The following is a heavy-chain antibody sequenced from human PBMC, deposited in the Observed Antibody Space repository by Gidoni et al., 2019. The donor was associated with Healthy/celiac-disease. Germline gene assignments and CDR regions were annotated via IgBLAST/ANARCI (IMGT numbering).Heavy chain of an antibody. CDR1: GGSISSSSYY. J-gene: IGHJ4*02. Sequence: QLQLQESGPGLVKPSETLSLTCTVPGGSISSSSYYWGWIRQPPGKGLEWIGRIYYSGSTYYNPSLKSRVTISVDTSKNQFSLKLSSVTAADTAVYYCARQGLIYDIVVVPAAMMEYALWGQGTLVTVSS. CDR2: IYYSGST. D-gene: IGHD2-2*01. CDR3: ARQGLIYDIVVVPAAMMEYAL. V-gene: IGHV4-39*01.